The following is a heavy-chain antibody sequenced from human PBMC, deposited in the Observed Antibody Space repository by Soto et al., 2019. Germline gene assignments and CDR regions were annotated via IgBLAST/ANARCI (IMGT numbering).Heavy chain of an antibody. D-gene: IGHD5-12*01. V-gene: IGHV4-61*08. CDR1: GGSISSGGYY. J-gene: IGHJ4*02. CDR3: ATIRSGYDYYFDY. CDR2: IYYSGST. Sequence: PSETLSLTCTVSGGSISSGGYYWSWIRQRPGKGLEWIGYIYYSGSTNYNPSLKSRVTISVDTSKSQFSLKLSSVTAADTVVYYCATIRSGYDYYFDYWGQGTPVTVSS.